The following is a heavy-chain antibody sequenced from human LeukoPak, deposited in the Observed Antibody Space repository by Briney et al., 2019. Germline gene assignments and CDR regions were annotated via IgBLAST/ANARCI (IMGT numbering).Heavy chain of an antibody. J-gene: IGHJ5*02. CDR1: GDSISVHY. Sequence: SETLSLTCSVSGDSISVHYWSWIRQPPGKGLEWIGYIDHTGSTNYNPSLNSRVTISRDMSKNHFSLELSSVTAADTAVYYCARVDSGSFLGDWFDPWGQGTLVTVSS. V-gene: IGHV4-59*11. CDR2: IDHTGST. CDR3: ARVDSGSFLGDWFDP. D-gene: IGHD1-26*01.